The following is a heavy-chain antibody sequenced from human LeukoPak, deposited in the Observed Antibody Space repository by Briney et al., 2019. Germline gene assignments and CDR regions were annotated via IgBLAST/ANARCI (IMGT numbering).Heavy chain of an antibody. CDR3: ARILYYYGSGSFFDY. CDR2: IFSNDEK. D-gene: IGHD3-10*01. CDR1: GFSLSNARMG. V-gene: IGHV2-26*01. J-gene: IGHJ4*02. Sequence: SGPTLVNPTETLTLTCTVSGFSLSNARMGVSWIRQPPGKALEWLAHIFSNDEKSYSTSLKSRLTISKDTSKSQVVLTMTNMDPVDTATYYCARILYYYGSGSFFDYWGQGTLVTVSS.